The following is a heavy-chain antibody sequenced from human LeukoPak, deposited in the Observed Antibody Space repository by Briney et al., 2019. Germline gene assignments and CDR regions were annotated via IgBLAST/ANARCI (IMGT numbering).Heavy chain of an antibody. D-gene: IGHD6-13*01. V-gene: IGHV3-11*04. CDR1: GVTFSDYY. J-gene: IGHJ4*02. Sequence: GGSLRLSCAASGVTFSDYYMSWIRQAPGKGLEWVSYISSSGSTIYYADSVKGRFTISRDNAKNSLYLQMNSLRAEDTAVYYCARRIAAAGLYFDYWGQGTLVTVSS. CDR2: ISSSGSTI. CDR3: ARRIAAAGLYFDY.